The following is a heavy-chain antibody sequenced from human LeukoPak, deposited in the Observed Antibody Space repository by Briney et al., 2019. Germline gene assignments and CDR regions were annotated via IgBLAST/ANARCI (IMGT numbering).Heavy chain of an antibody. CDR3: SARLDY. CDR1: GFPFSDFW. J-gene: IGHJ4*02. Sequence: GGSLRPSCAASGFPFSDFWMDWVRQAPGKGMEWVANIKQDGSEKYYADSVKGRFTISRDNTKNSLYLQMSSLRAEDTAVYYCSARLDYWGQGALVTVSS. CDR2: IKQDGSEK. V-gene: IGHV3-7*01.